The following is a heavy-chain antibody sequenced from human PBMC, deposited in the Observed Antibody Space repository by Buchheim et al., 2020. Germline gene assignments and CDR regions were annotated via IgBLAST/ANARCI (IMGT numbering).Heavy chain of an antibody. D-gene: IGHD3-3*01. V-gene: IGHV3-74*01. CDR1: GSGFSGTW. CDR3: ARDRYYTIDV. Sequence: EVQLVESGGGSVQPGGSLRLSCAASGSGFSGTWMHWVRQAPGKGLVWVSVIKNDGSTDYADSVKGRFTISRDNAKNTVELQMNSLRAEDTAVYYCARDRYYTIDVWGQGST. J-gene: IGHJ6*02. CDR2: IKNDGST.